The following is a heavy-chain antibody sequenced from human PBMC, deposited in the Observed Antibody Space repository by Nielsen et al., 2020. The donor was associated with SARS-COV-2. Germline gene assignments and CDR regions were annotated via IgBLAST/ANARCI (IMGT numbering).Heavy chain of an antibody. Sequence: RQAPGKGLEWIGEIDHSGSTSYNPSLKSRVTMSVDTSKNQFSLTLNSVTAADTAVYFCARGKRSYSGTFLSYYYYYYMDVWGKGTTVTVSS. CDR2: IDHSGST. CDR3: ARGKRSYSGTFLSYYYYYYMDV. V-gene: IGHV4-34*01. J-gene: IGHJ6*03. D-gene: IGHD1-14*01.